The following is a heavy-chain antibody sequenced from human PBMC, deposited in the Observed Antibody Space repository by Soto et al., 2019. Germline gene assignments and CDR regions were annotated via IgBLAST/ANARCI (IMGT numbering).Heavy chain of an antibody. D-gene: IGHD2-15*01. Sequence: TEGALRRSCVASGFTFSDYYMTWLRQAPGKGPECISYISFGSSFTNYADSVEGRFTISRDNAKNTLYLQMNSLRVEDTAVYYCARGLSRRILNYLDPWGQVVLVPVSS. CDR2: ISFGSSFT. CDR1: GFTFSDYY. V-gene: IGHV3-11*06. J-gene: IGHJ5*02. CDR3: ARGLSRRILNYLDP.